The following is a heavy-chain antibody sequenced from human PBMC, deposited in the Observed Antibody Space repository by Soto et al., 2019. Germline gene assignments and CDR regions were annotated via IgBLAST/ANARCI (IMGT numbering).Heavy chain of an antibody. CDR3: ARLGDCSSTSCLYYYYMDV. D-gene: IGHD2-2*01. CDR1: GCSISSYY. Sequence: PSETLSLTCTVSGCSISSYYWSWIRQPPGKGLEWIGYIYYSGSTNYNPSLKSRVTISVDTSKNQFSLKLSSVTAADTAVYYCARLGDCSSTSCLYYYYMDVWGKGTTVTVSS. J-gene: IGHJ6*03. CDR2: IYYSGST. V-gene: IGHV4-59*08.